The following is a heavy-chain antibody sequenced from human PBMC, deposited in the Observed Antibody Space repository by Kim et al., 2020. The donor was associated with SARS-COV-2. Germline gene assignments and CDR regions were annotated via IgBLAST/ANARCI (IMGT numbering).Heavy chain of an antibody. Sequence: SVKVSCKASGGTFSSYTISWVRQAPGQGLEWMGRIIPILGIANYAQKFQGRVTITADKSTSTAYMELSSLRSEDTAVYYCARDQDSGSYSPMGYWGQGTLVTVSS. V-gene: IGHV1-69*04. CDR2: IIPILGIA. J-gene: IGHJ4*02. D-gene: IGHD1-26*01. CDR3: ARDQDSGSYSPMGY. CDR1: GGTFSSYT.